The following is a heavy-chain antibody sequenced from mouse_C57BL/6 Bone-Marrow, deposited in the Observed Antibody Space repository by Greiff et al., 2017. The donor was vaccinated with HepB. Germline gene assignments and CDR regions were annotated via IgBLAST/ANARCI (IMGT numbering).Heavy chain of an antibody. CDR2: INPNNGGT. D-gene: IGHD2-4*01. V-gene: IGHV1-18*01. CDR3: ARNYDYGGAWFAY. CDR1: GYTFTDYN. Sequence: EVQLQQSGPELVKPGASVKIPCKASGYTFTDYNMDWVKQSHGKSLEWIGDINPNNGGTIYNQKFKGKATLTVDKSSSTAYMELRSLTSEDTAVYYCARNYDYGGAWFAYWGQGTLVTVSA. J-gene: IGHJ3*01.